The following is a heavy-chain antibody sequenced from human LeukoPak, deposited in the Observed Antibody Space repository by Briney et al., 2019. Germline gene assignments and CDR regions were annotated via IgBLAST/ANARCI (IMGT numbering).Heavy chain of an antibody. J-gene: IGHJ4*02. V-gene: IGHV1-8*03. Sequence: ASVTVSCKASGYTFTNYDINWVRQATGQGLEWIGYMNPNSGNTVYAQKFQGRVTITTDTSINTAYMELSNLRSEDTAVYYCVREGLDYWGQGTLVTVSS. CDR1: GYTFTNYD. CDR2: MNPNSGNT. CDR3: VREGLDY.